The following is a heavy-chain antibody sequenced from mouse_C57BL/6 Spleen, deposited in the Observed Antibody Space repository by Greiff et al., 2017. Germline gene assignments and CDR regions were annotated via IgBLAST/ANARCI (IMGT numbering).Heavy chain of an antibody. CDR1: GYAFSSSW. Sequence: VQGVESGPELVKPGASVKISCKASGYAFSSSWMNWVKQRPGKGLEWIGRIYPGDGDTNYNGKFKGKATLTADKSSSTAYMQLSSLTSEDSAVYFCASPPYYYGSSYWYFDVWGTGTTGTVAS. V-gene: IGHV1-82*01. CDR2: IYPGDGDT. CDR3: ASPPYYYGSSYWYFDV. J-gene: IGHJ1*03. D-gene: IGHD1-1*01.